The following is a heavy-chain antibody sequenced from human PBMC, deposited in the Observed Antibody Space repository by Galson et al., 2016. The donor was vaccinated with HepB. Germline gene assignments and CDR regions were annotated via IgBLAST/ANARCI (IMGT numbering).Heavy chain of an antibody. CDR3: TTARVALSTPQAAYYLDS. J-gene: IGHJ4*02. V-gene: IGHV1-69*13. CDR2: ITPTFGTA. Sequence: SVKVSCKASGEVSGDTFRTYAISWVRQAPGQGLEWMGWITPTFGTAKYAQRFEGRVSITADESTSTAYMELASLRSEDTAVYYCTTARVALSTPQAAYYLDSWGQGTLVIVSS. CDR1: GDTFRTYA. D-gene: IGHD5/OR15-5a*01.